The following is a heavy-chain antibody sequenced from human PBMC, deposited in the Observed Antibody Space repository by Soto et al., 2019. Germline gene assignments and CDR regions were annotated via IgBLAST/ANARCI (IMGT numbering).Heavy chain of an antibody. J-gene: IGHJ4*02. D-gene: IGHD2-21*02. CDR1: GVSISSGGYY. V-gene: IGHV4-31*03. CDR2: IYYSGRT. Sequence: PSETLSLTCTVSGVSISSGGYYWSWIRQHPGKGLEWIGNIYYSGRTYYNPSLKSRVILSVDTSKNHFSLTLRSVTAADSAMHYCASAIGGDVEYYFDYWGQGALVTVSS. CDR3: ASAIGGDVEYYFDY.